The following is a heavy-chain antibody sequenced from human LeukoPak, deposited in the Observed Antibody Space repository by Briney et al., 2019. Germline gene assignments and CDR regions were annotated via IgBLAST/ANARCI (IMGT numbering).Heavy chain of an antibody. CDR2: ISTSGAST. D-gene: IGHD5-24*01. CDR3: ARSITYIQLFDF. V-gene: IGHV3-11*01. Sequence: SGGSLRLSCATSGFTFSDYFMTWVRQAPGKGPEVISYISTSGASTYYADSVKGRFTVSRDNAGNSLYLHMRSLRADDTAVYFCARSITYIQLFDFWGQGTLVTVSS. CDR1: GFTFSDYF. J-gene: IGHJ4*02.